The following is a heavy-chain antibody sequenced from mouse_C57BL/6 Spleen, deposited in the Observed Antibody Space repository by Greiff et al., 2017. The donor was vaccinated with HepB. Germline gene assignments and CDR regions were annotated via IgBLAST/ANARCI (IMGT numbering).Heavy chain of an antibody. J-gene: IGHJ2*01. V-gene: IGHV1-47*01. CDR1: GYTFTTYP. CDR3: ARRTPDRSAYYFDY. D-gene: IGHD3-3*01. CDR2: FHPYNDDT. Sequence: QVQLQQSGAELVKPGASVEMSCKASGYTFTTYPIEWMKQNHGKSLEWIGNFHPYNDDTKYNEKFKGKATLTVERSSSTVYLELSRLTSDDSAVYYCARRTPDRSAYYFDYWGQGTTLTVSS.